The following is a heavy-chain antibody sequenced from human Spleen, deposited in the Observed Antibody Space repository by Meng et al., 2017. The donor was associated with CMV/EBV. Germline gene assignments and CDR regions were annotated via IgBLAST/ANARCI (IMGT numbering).Heavy chain of an antibody. D-gene: IGHD2-2*01. J-gene: IGHJ6*02. CDR2: IYYSGST. V-gene: IGHV4-59*12. CDR1: GGSISSYY. CDR3: ARAVVVPAANYYYYGMDV. Sequence: GSLRLSCSVSGGSISSYYWSWIRQPPGKGLEWIGYIYYSGSTNYNPSLKSRVTISVDTSKNQFSLKLSSVTAADTAVYYCARAVVVPAANYYYYGMDVWGQGTTVTVSS.